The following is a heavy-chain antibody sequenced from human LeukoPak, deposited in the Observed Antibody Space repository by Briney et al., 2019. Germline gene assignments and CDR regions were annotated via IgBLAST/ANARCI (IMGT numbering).Heavy chain of an antibody. J-gene: IGHJ4*02. CDR1: GFTFSSYG. CDR2: IWYDGSNK. D-gene: IGHD2-2*02. CDR3: ARGGVVPAAIPTDY. V-gene: IGHV3-33*01. Sequence: GRSLRLSCAASGFTFSSYGMHWVRQAPGKGLEWVAVIWYDGSNKYYADSVKGRFTISRDNSKNTLYLQMNSLRAEDTAVYYCARGGVVPAAIPTDYWGQGTLVTVSS.